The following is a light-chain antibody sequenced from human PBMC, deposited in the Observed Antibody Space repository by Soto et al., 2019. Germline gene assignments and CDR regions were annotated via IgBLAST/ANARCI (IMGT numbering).Light chain of an antibody. J-gene: IGKJ1*01. V-gene: IGKV3-20*01. Sequence: EIVLTQSPGTLSLSPGESATLSCRASQSVRNNYLAWYQQKPGQAPRLLIYNSSTRVTGIPDRFSGSGSGTDFTLTISRLEPEDFARYYCLQYRDLPQTFGQGTKVEMK. CDR1: QSVRNNY. CDR2: NSS. CDR3: LQYRDLPQT.